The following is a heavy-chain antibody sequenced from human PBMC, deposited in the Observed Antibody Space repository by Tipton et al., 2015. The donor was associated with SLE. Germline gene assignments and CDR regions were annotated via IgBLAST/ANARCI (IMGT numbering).Heavy chain of an antibody. Sequence: TLSLTCTVSGGSISSSSYYWGWIRQPPGKGLEWIGSIYYSGSTYYNPSLKSRVTISVDTSKNQFSLKLSSVTAADTAQYYCARINVPTAMDFYYYYMDVWGNGTTVTVSS. V-gene: IGHV4-39*07. J-gene: IGHJ6*03. CDR2: IYYSGST. CDR3: ARINVPTAMDFYYYYMDV. CDR1: GGSISSSSYY. D-gene: IGHD2-2*01.